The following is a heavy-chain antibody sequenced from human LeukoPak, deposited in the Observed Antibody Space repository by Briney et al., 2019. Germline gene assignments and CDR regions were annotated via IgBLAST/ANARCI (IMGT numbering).Heavy chain of an antibody. V-gene: IGHV4-59*01. D-gene: IGHD3-22*01. CDR3: ARFDSESGLDY. Sequence: SETLSLTCTVSSGSISTYFWSWIRQSPGKGLEWIGYISSGGYTNYNPSLKSRVTISVDTSKNQFSLKLNSVTAADTAVYYCARFDSESGLDYWGRGTLVTVSS. J-gene: IGHJ4*02. CDR2: ISSGGYT. CDR1: SGSISTYF.